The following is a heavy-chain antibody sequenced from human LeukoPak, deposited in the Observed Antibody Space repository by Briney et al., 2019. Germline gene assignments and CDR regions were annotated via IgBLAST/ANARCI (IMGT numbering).Heavy chain of an antibody. CDR1: GFTVSSNY. CDR3: ARGHPWAQGYMDV. J-gene: IGHJ6*03. V-gene: IGHV3-48*01. CDR2: ISSSSSTI. D-gene: IGHD1-26*01. Sequence: PGGSLRLSCAASGFTVSSNYMSWVRQAPGKGLEWGSYISSSSSTIYYADSVKGRFTISRDNAKNSLYLQMNSLRAEDTAVYYCARGHPWAQGYMDVWGKGTTVTVSS.